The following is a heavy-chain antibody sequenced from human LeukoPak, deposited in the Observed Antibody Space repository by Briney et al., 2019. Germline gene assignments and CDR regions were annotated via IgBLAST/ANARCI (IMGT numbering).Heavy chain of an antibody. CDR2: ISYDGSNK. J-gene: IGHJ4*02. V-gene: IGHV3-30-3*01. CDR3: ARGNSGSHFDY. D-gene: IGHD1-26*01. CDR1: GFTFSDYA. Sequence: PGGSLRLSCAASGFTFSDYAMHWVRQAPGKGLEWVAVISYDGSNKYYADSVKGRFTISRDNSKNTLYMQTNSLRAADTAVYYCARGNSGSHFDYWGQGTLVTVSS.